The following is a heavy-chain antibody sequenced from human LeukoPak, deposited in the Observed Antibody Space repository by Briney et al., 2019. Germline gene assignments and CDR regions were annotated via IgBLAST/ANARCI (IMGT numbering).Heavy chain of an antibody. CDR1: GFAFNTYG. J-gene: IGHJ4*02. V-gene: IGHV3-7*01. CDR2: IKQDGSEK. Sequence: SGRSLRLSCAASGFAFNTYGMQWVRQAPGKGLEWVANIKQDGSEKYYVDSVKGRFTISRDNAKNSLYLQMNSLRAEDTAVYYCARYLWSGELFFFDYWGQGTLVTVSS. D-gene: IGHD3-10*01. CDR3: ARYLWSGELFFFDY.